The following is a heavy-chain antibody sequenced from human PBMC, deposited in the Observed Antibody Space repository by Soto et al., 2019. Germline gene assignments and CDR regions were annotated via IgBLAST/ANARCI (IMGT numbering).Heavy chain of an antibody. J-gene: IGHJ6*03. D-gene: IGHD3-3*01. Sequence: GESLKISCKGSGYSFTSYWIGWVRQMPGKGLEWMGIIYPGDSDTRYSPSFQGQVTISADKSISTAYLQWSSLKASDTAMYYCARTAGDDFYGSGYYYYYYMDVWGRGTTVTVSS. CDR3: ARTAGDDFYGSGYYYYYYMDV. CDR2: IYPGDSDT. CDR1: GYSFTSYW. V-gene: IGHV5-51*01.